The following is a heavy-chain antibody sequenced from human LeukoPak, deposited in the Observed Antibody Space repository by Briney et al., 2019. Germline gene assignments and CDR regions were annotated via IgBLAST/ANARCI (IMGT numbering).Heavy chain of an antibody. D-gene: IGHD1-26*01. V-gene: IGHV4-4*07. Sequence: LSETLSLTCTVSDDPISSHYWSWIRQPAGKGLEWIGLIYTSGGTNYNPSLRSRLTMSVDTSNNQFSLKLSSVTAADTAVYYCARSRSRGAFDIWGQGTMVTVSS. J-gene: IGHJ3*02. CDR3: ARSRSRGAFDI. CDR2: IYTSGGT. CDR1: DDPISSHY.